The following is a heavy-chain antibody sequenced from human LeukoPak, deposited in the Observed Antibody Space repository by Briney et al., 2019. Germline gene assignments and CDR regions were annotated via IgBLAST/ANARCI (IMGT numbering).Heavy chain of an antibody. CDR2: ISAYNGNT. CDR3: ARDRRITMIVVVNLAPLDY. D-gene: IGHD3-22*01. J-gene: IGHJ4*02. Sequence: ASVKVSCKASGYTFTSYGISWVRQAPGQGLEWMGWISAYNGNTNYAQKLQGRVTMTTDTSTSTAYMELRSLRSDGTAVYYCARDRRITMIVVVNLAPLDYWGQGTLVTVSS. CDR1: GYTFTSYG. V-gene: IGHV1-18*01.